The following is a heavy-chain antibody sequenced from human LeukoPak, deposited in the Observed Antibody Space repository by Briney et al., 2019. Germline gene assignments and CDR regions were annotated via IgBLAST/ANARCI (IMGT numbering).Heavy chain of an antibody. Sequence: GGSLRLSCAASGFTFSNYAMHWVRQAPGKGLEWVAVISYDGSDKDHADSVKGRFTISRDNSKNTYLEMNSLRAEDTGVYYCARDGGRCSSTSCYFYYYYYHMDVWGKGTTATVSS. J-gene: IGHJ6*03. D-gene: IGHD2-2*01. CDR2: ISYDGSDK. V-gene: IGHV3-30*01. CDR1: GFTFSNYA. CDR3: ARDGGRCSSTSCYFYYYYYHMDV.